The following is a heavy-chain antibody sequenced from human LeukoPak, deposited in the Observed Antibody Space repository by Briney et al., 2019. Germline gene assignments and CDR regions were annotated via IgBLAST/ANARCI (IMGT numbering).Heavy chain of an antibody. J-gene: IGHJ5*02. CDR2: VVGGGTS. CDR3: AKDLHYNDGRWEFDP. Sequence: GGSLRLSCAASGFTFSTFAMTWVRQAPGKGLEWVSGVVGGGTSYYADSVKGRFTLSKDNSKKTVYLQMNSLRVEDTAIYYCAKDLHYNDGRWEFDPWGQGTLVTVSS. V-gene: IGHV3-23*01. D-gene: IGHD5-24*01. CDR1: GFTFSTFA.